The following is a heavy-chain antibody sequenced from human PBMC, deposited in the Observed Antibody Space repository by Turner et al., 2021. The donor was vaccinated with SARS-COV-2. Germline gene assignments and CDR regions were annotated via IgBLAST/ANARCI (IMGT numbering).Heavy chain of an antibody. CDR3: ARRRSGYYYGSGSYRADDAFDI. D-gene: IGHD3-10*01. Sequence: QLQLQESGPGLVKPSETLSLTCTVSGGSISSSYWSWIRQPPGKGLAWIGYIYYSGSTNYNPSLKSRVTISVDTSKNQFSLKLSSVTAADTAVYYCARRRSGYYYGSGSYRADDAFDIWGQGTMVTVSS. V-gene: IGHV4-59*08. CDR2: IYYSGST. CDR1: GGSISSSY. J-gene: IGHJ3*02.